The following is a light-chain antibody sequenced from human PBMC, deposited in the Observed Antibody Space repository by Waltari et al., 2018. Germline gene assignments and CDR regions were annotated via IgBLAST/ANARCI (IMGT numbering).Light chain of an antibody. Sequence: QSVLTQPPSASGTPGQTVTIYCSRSGSNTVGRNNINWYQHLPGTSPKLLIYSYNLRRSGVPDRFSGSGFGASASLAISGLQSEDDGHYYCATWDDSLNGWVFGGGTKLTVL. CDR1: GSNTVGRNN. V-gene: IGLV1-44*01. CDR3: ATWDDSLNGWV. CDR2: SYN. J-gene: IGLJ3*02.